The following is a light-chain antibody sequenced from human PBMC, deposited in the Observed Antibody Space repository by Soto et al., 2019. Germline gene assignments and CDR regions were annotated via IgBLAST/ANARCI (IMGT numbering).Light chain of an antibody. J-gene: IGLJ3*02. CDR2: GNR. Sequence: SVLTQPPSVSRSPGQRVTIPCTGNSSNLGAGYDVHWYQQLPGTAPKLVIYGNRNRPSGVPERFSGSKSGTSASLAITGLQAEDEGDYYCQAYDYSLTASVYGGGTKVNVL. CDR1: SSNLGAGYD. V-gene: IGLV1-40*01. CDR3: QAYDYSLTASV.